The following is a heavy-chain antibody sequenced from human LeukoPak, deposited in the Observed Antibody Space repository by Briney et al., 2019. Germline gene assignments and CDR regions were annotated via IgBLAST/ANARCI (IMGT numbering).Heavy chain of an antibody. D-gene: IGHD2-15*01. J-gene: IGHJ4*02. CDR1: GFAFTYAW. V-gene: IGHV3-15*01. CDR2: IKGKPDGATI. Sequence: GGSLRLSCAASGFAFTYAWMSWVRQAPGKGLEWVGRIKGKPDGATIDYAAPAKGRFTISRDDSRNTLFLQMNSLKTEDTAMYYCTVVGYCSGGNCYSSDLWGQGTLVTVSS. CDR3: TVVGYCSGGNCYSSDL.